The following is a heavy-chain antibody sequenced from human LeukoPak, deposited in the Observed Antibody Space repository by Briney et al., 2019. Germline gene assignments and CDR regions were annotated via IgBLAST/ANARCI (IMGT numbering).Heavy chain of an antibody. D-gene: IGHD2-15*01. J-gene: IGHJ4*02. Sequence: ASVKVSCKASGGTVSSYVISWVRQAPGQGLEWMGEIIPVFGTTNYAQKFQGRVTITADESTSTVYMELTSLRSEDTAVYYCARRLVVVREGGYFDFWGQGTLVTVSS. CDR3: ARRLVVVREGGYFDF. CDR2: IIPVFGTT. V-gene: IGHV1-69*01. CDR1: GGTVSSYV.